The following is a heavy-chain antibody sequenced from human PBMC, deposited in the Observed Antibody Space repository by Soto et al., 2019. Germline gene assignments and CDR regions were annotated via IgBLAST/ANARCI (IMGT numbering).Heavy chain of an antibody. CDR1: GFTFTSFS. CDR3: AILDTRYYSAALVVRCPGDAVTVSSDS. J-gene: IGHJ5*01. CDR2: VSFDGSSQ. D-gene: IGHD3-10*01. Sequence: QVRLAESGGGVVQPGKSLRLSCAASGFTFTSFSIHWVRQARGKGLEWVALVSFDGSSQYYADSVKGRFTSSRDNSMNTGHVHMSSLRPDDSAVYFWAILDTRYYSAALVVRCPGDAVTVSSDS. V-gene: IGHV3-30-3*01.